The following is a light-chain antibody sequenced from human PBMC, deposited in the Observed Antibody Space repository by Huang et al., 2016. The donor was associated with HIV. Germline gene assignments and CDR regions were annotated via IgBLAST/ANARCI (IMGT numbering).Light chain of an antibody. Sequence: EIVMTQSPATLSVSPGERATLSCRASQSVSSNLAWYQQKPGQAPRLLIYGASTRAICIPARFSGSGSGTEFTLTISSLQSEDFAVYYCQQYNNWPPLFGPGTKVDIK. CDR3: QQYNNWPPL. CDR1: QSVSSN. CDR2: GAS. J-gene: IGKJ3*01. V-gene: IGKV3-15*01.